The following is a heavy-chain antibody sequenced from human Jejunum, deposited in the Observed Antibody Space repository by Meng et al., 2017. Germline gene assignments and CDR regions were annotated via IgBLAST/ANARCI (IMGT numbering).Heavy chain of an antibody. CDR1: GDSISSSYW. V-gene: IGHV4-4*02. D-gene: IGHD2-8*01. J-gene: IGHJ1*01. CDR3: ARDFEALNGV. Sequence: QGQLQESGPRLVKPWGTLSLNCAVSGDSISSSYWWSWVRQSPGKGLEWIGEIYHSGTTNYNPPLKSRVTLSVDKSKNQFSLNLSSVTAADTAVYFCARDFEALNGVWGQGTLVTVSS. CDR2: IYHSGTT.